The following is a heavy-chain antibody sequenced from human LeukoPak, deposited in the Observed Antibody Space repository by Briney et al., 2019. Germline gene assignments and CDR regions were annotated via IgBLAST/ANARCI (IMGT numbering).Heavy chain of an antibody. J-gene: IGHJ4*02. CDR3: ARDGYSSGWTPYYFDY. Sequence: GGSLRLSCAASGFTFSSYAMHWVRQAPGKGLEWVAVISYDGSNKYYADSVKGRFTISRDNSKNTLYLQMSSLRAEDTAVYYCARDGYSSGWTPYYFDYWGQGTLVTVSS. V-gene: IGHV3-30*04. D-gene: IGHD6-19*01. CDR2: ISYDGSNK. CDR1: GFTFSSYA.